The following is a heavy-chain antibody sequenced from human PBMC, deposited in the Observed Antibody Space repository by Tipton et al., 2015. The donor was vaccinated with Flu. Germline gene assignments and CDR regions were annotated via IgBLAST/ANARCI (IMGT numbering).Heavy chain of an antibody. CDR1: GFTFSTYE. CDR3: AREVPYSSGWYPPRMDV. J-gene: IGHJ6*02. D-gene: IGHD6-19*01. Sequence: SLRLSCSASGFTFSTYEMSWVRQAPGKGLEWVSYIDGVGATIHYTDSVKGRFTISRDNAKNSLYLQMNSLRAEDTALYYCAREVPYSSGWYPPRMDVWGQGTTVTVSS. CDR2: IDGVGATI. V-gene: IGHV3-48*03.